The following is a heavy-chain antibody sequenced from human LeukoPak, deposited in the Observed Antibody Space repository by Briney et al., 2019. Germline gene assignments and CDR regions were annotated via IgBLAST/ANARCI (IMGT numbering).Heavy chain of an antibody. CDR1: GGSISSGDYY. CDR3: ASHQLRGLQWLVPHY. J-gene: IGHJ4*02. Sequence: PSQTLSLTCTVSGGSISSGDYYWSWIRQPPGKGLEWIGYIYYSGSTYYNPSLKSRVTISVDTSKNQFSLKLSSVTAADTAVYYCASHQLRGLQWLVPHYWGQGTLVTVSS. D-gene: IGHD6-19*01. CDR2: IYYSGST. V-gene: IGHV4-30-4*08.